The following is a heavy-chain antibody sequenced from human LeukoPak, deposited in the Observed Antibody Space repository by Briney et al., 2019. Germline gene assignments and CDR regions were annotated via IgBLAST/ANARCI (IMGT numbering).Heavy chain of an antibody. Sequence: SQTLSLTCTVSGGSISSGGYSWSWIRQAPGTGLEWIGYIYHLGTAYYNSSLKSRATISVDTSKNQFSLKLSSVTAADTAVYYCARTTSIVVVPAAYEYYMDVWGKGTTVTVSS. CDR1: GGSISSGGYS. J-gene: IGHJ6*03. CDR3: ARTTSIVVVPAAYEYYMDV. D-gene: IGHD2-2*01. V-gene: IGHV4-30-2*02. CDR2: IYHLGTA.